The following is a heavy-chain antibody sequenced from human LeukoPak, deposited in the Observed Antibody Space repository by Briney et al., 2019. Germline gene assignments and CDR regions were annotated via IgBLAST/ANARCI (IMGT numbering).Heavy chain of an antibody. D-gene: IGHD4-17*01. CDR2: ISTSSNTI. Sequence: SGGSLRLSCAASGVTLSTYSMNWVRQAPGKGLEWVSYISTSSNTIYYADSVKGRFTISRDNAKNSLYLQMNSPRAEDTAVYYCARRYGDYEGSFEYWGQGTLVTVS. CDR1: GVTLSTYS. V-gene: IGHV3-48*01. CDR3: ARRYGDYEGSFEY. J-gene: IGHJ4*02.